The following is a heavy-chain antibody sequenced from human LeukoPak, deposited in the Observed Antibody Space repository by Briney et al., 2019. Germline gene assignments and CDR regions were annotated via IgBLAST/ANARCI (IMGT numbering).Heavy chain of an antibody. CDR1: GFTFSSYA. V-gene: IGHV3-30*04. CDR2: ISYDGSNK. J-gene: IGHJ4*02. Sequence: GGSLRLSCAASGFTFSSYAMPWVRQAPGKGLEWVAVISYDGSNKYYADSVKGRFTISRDNSKNSLYLQMNSLRAEDTAVYYCARDGKGLAYYFDYWGQGTLVTVSS. CDR3: ARDGKGLAYYFDY. D-gene: IGHD6-19*01.